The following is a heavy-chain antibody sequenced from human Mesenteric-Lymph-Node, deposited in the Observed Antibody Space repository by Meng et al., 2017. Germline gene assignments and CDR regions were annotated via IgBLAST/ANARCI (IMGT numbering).Heavy chain of an antibody. V-gene: IGHV3-11*04. CDR2: ISSSGSTI. CDR3: AALNSYGWGYWFDP. D-gene: IGHD5-18*01. Sequence: GESLKISCAASGFTFSSYAMSWIRQAPGKGLEWVSYISSSGSTIYYADSVKGRFTISRYNAKNSLYLQMNSLRAEDTAVYYCAALNSYGWGYWFDPWGQGTLVTVPQ. J-gene: IGHJ5*02. CDR1: GFTFSSYA.